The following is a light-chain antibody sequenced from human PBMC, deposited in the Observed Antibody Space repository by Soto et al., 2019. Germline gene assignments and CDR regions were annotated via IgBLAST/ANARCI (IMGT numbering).Light chain of an antibody. CDR2: AAS. V-gene: IGKV1-39*01. J-gene: IGKJ3*01. CDR1: QNVNNY. CDR3: QQSSTTTFT. Sequence: DIQMTQSPSSLSASIGDRVTITCRASQNVNNYVNWYQQKPGKAPNLLINAASSLQSGVPSRFRGSVTGPEFALTISRLQPEDFATYICQQSSTTTFTFGPGTKLDMK.